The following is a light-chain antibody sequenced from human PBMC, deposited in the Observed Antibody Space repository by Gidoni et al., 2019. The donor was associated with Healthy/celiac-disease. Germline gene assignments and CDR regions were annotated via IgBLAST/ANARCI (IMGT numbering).Light chain of an antibody. CDR2: AAS. J-gene: IGKJ2*01. Sequence: AIQVTHSPSSLSASVGDRVTITCRASQRIRNDLGWYQQKPGKAPKLLIYAASSLQSGVPSRFSGSGSGTDFTLTISSLQPEDFATYYCLQNYNNPYTFGQGTKLEIK. CDR3: LQNYNNPYT. V-gene: IGKV1-6*01. CDR1: QRIRND.